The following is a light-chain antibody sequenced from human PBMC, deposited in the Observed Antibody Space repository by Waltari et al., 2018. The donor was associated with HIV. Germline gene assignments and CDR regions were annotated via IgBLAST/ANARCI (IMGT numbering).Light chain of an antibody. CDR3: QQYSTWPLT. J-gene: IGKJ1*01. Sequence: EVVMTQSPATLLESPGKTANLSCRASRSVGSSLAWYHQKPGRSPRLLIYGASSRASGAPPTFSGSGAGTDFSLSISSLRSDDVGIYYCQQYSTWPLTFGRGTTVEIK. CDR1: RSVGSS. CDR2: GAS. V-gene: IGKV3-15*01.